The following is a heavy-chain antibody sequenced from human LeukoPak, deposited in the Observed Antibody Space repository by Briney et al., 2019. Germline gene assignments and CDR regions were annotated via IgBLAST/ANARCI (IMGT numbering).Heavy chain of an antibody. CDR3: ARDPEGYNWFDP. V-gene: IGHV3-33*01. CDR2: IWYDGSNK. D-gene: IGHD3-22*01. CDR1: GFTFSSYG. Sequence: PGRSLRLSCAASGFTFSSYGMHWVRQAPGKGLEGVAVIWYDGSNKYYADSVKGRFTISRDNSKNTLYLQMNSLRAEGTAVYYCARDPEGYNWFDPWGQGTLVTVSS. J-gene: IGHJ5*02.